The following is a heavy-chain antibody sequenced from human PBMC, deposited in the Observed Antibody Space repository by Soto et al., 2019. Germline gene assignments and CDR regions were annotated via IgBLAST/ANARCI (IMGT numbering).Heavy chain of an antibody. Sequence: KTSETLSLTCAVYGGSFSDDASSSDWYWNWIRQSPGKGLEWIGEIDRSGRTKYNPSLKSRVSRSVDTSKNQFSLKLSSVTAADTGVYYCATWGRGVLIQNWCDPWGQGTLVTVSS. J-gene: IGHJ5*02. D-gene: IGHD3-10*01. V-gene: IGHV4-34*01. CDR2: IDRSGRT. CDR1: GGSFSDDASSSDWY. CDR3: ATWGRGVLIQNWCDP.